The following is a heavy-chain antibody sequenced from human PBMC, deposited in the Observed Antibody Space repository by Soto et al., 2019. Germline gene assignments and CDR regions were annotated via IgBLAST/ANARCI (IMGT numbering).Heavy chain of an antibody. CDR2: IWHDGSNK. Sequence: QVQLVESGGGVVQPGRSLRLSCAVSGLIFSNYGMHWVRQAPGKGLEWVAIIWHDGSNKDYADSVKGRFTISRDNSKNTLYLQMNSLRGEDTAVYYCARDWYCRGGGCYSENWGQGTLVTVSS. CDR1: GLIFSNYG. J-gene: IGHJ4*02. V-gene: IGHV3-33*01. D-gene: IGHD2-21*01. CDR3: ARDWYCRGGGCYSEN.